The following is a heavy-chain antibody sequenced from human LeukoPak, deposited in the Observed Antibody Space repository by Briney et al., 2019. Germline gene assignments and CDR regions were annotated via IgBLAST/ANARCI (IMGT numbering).Heavy chain of an antibody. Sequence: GGPLNISCKGSGYSFTTYWIGWVRQMPGKGLEWRRIFYPGDFDTRYSPSCQGQVTISADKSISTSYLQWSSLKDSDTAMYSCARHYRGFDPWGQGTLVTVSS. V-gene: IGHV5-51*01. J-gene: IGHJ5*02. D-gene: IGHD3-10*01. CDR2: FYPGDFDT. CDR3: ARHYRGFDP. CDR1: GYSFTTYW.